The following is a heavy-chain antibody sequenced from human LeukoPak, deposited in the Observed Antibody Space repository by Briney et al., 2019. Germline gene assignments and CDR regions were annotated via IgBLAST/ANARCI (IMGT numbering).Heavy chain of an antibody. CDR3: ARHTYDSSGYYFYFDY. D-gene: IGHD3-22*01. CDR1: GGSISSYY. J-gene: IGHJ4*02. Sequence: PSETLSLTCTASGGSISSYYWSWIRQPPGKGLEWIGYIYYSGSTNYNPSLKSRVTISVDTSKNQFSLKLSSVTAADTAVYYCARHTYDSSGYYFYFDYWGQGTLVTVSS. V-gene: IGHV4-59*08. CDR2: IYYSGST.